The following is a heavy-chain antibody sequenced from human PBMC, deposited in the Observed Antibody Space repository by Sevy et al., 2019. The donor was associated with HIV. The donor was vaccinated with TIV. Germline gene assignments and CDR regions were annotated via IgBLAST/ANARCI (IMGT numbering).Heavy chain of an antibody. CDR3: ARPASSGQLGAFDI. CDR2: VFPGNSDV. V-gene: IGHV5-51*01. D-gene: IGHD3-22*01. CDR1: GYSFTAYW. Sequence: GESLKISCQASGYSFTAYWIGWVRQMPGKGLEWMGIVFPGNSDVRSFQGQVTVSADKSTNTAYLQWGSLKASDTAVYYCARPASSGQLGAFDIWGQGTMVTVSS. J-gene: IGHJ3*02.